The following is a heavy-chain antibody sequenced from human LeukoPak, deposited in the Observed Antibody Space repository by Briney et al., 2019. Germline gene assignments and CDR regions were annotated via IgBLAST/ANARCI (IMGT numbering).Heavy chain of an antibody. CDR2: IGVGGDST. D-gene: IGHD2-15*01. CDR3: AKARKDCSGGTCYSRSFDY. CDR1: GLTFSSYA. J-gene: IGHJ4*02. V-gene: IGHV3-23*01. Sequence: GGSLRLSCAASGLTFSSYAMSWVRQAPGKGLEWVSSIGVGGDSTWYADSVKGRFAISRDTSKNTLYLQMNSLSVEDTAVYYCAKARKDCSGGTCYSRSFDYWGQGTLVTVSS.